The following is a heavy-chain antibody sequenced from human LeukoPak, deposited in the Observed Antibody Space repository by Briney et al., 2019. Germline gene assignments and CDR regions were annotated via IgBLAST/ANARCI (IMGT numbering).Heavy chain of an antibody. J-gene: IGHJ4*02. CDR1: GYTFTGYY. Sequence: GASVKVSCKASGYTFTGYYMHWVRQAPGQGLEWMGWINPNSGGTNYAQKFQGRVTMTRDTSISTAYMELSRLRSGDTAVYYCARRSSPWLLLPYYWGQGTLVTVSS. D-gene: IGHD3-22*01. CDR3: ARRSSPWLLLPYY. CDR2: INPNSGGT. V-gene: IGHV1-2*02.